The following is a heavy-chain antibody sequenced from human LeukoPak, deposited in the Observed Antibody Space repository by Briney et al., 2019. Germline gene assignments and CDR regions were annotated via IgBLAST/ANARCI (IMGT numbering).Heavy chain of an antibody. CDR3: AKEPPQYYDILTGPKDDY. Sequence: GGSLRLSCAASGFTFSSYGMGWVRQAPGKGLEWVSAISGGGGSTYYADSVKGRFTISRDNSKNTLYLQMNSLRGEDTAVYYCAKEPPQYYDILTGPKDDYWGQGTLVTVSS. V-gene: IGHV3-23*01. J-gene: IGHJ4*02. D-gene: IGHD3-9*01. CDR2: ISGGGGST. CDR1: GFTFSSYG.